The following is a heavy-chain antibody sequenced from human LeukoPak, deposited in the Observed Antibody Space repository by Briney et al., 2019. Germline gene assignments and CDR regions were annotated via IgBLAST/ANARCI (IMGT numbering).Heavy chain of an antibody. CDR3: ARGYSSSWYSGYDY. D-gene: IGHD6-13*01. J-gene: IGHJ4*02. V-gene: IGHV4-34*01. Sequence: KPSETLSLTCAVYGGSFSGYYWSWIRQPPGKGLEWIGEINHSGSTNYNPSLKSRVTISVDTSKNQFSLKLSSVTAADTAVYYCARGYSSSWYSGYDYWGQGTLVTVSS. CDR2: INHSGST. CDR1: GGSFSGYY.